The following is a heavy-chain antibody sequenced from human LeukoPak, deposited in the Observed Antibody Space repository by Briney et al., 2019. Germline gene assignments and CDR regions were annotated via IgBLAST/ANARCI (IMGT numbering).Heavy chain of an antibody. CDR2: ISPGGGPT. V-gene: IGHV3-48*01. J-gene: IGHJ4*02. Sequence: GGSLRLSCAGSGFPFSSHGMNWVRQAPGKGLEWVSGISPGGGPTYYADSVKGRFTISRDNAKNSLYLQMNSLRAEDTAVYYCASHQAYYDFWSGYFDYWGQGTLVTVSS. CDR3: ASHQAYYDFWSGYFDY. D-gene: IGHD3-3*01. CDR1: GFPFSSHG.